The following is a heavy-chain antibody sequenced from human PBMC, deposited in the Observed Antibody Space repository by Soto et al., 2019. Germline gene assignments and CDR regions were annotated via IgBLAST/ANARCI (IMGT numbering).Heavy chain of an antibody. J-gene: IGHJ4*02. CDR3: VLSGAYDSGSTLYFDY. Sequence: EVQLLESGGGLVQPGGSLRLSCAASGFTFSSYAMSWVRQAPGKGLEWVSAISGSGGSTYYADSVKGRFTISRDNSKNTLYMQMNSLRAEDTAVYYCVLSGAYDSGSTLYFDYWGQGTLVTVSS. D-gene: IGHD5-12*01. CDR2: ISGSGGST. V-gene: IGHV3-23*01. CDR1: GFTFSSYA.